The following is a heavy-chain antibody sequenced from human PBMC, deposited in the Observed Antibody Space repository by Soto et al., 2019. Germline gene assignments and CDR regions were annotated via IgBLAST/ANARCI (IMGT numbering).Heavy chain of an antibody. CDR3: ARVGLNYYYYGMDV. D-gene: IGHD3-16*01. CDR1: GGSISSGGYY. CDR2: IYYSGST. J-gene: IGHJ6*02. V-gene: IGHV4-31*03. Sequence: PSETLSLTCTVSGGSISSGGYYWSWIRQHPGKGLEWIGYIYYSGSTYYNPSLKSRVTISVNTSKNQFSLKLSSVTAADTAVYYCARVGLNYYYYGMDVWGQGTTVTV.